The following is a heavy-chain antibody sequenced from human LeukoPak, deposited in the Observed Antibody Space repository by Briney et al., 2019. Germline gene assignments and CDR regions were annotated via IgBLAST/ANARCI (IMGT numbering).Heavy chain of an antibody. J-gene: IGHJ4*02. V-gene: IGHV3-53*01. Sequence: GRSLRLSCAASGFTVSSSHMSWVRQAPGKGLEWVSIIYSGGSTSYADSVKGRFIISRDSSKNTLYLQMNSLRAEDTAVYYCARRSPIAGAGPRRLEDWGQGTLVSVSS. D-gene: IGHD6-13*01. CDR2: IYSGGST. CDR3: ARRSPIAGAGPRRLED. CDR1: GFTVSSSH.